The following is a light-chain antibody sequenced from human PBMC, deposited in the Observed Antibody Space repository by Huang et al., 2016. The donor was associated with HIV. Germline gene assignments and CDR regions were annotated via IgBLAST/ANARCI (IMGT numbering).Light chain of an antibody. V-gene: IGKV1-33*01. CDR1: QDISNY. Sequence: DIQMTQSPSSLSASVGDRVTITCQASQDISNYLNWYQQKPGKAPNLRIYDASNLETGGPSRFSGSGSGTDFTFTISSLQPEDIATYYCQQYDNLPFTFGPGTKVDIK. CDR3: QQYDNLPFT. J-gene: IGKJ3*01. CDR2: DAS.